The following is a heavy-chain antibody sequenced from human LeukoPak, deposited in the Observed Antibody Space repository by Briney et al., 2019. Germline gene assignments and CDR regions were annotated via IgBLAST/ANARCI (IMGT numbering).Heavy chain of an antibody. D-gene: IGHD2/OR15-2a*01. CDR1: VGNLSSYA. J-gene: IGHJ6*04. V-gene: IGHV1-69*06. CDR2: IIPIFGTA. CDR3: ARETLSSSNSGMDA. Sequence: SVKVSCKASVGNLSSYAISWVRQAPGQGLEWIGGIIPIFGTANYAQKFQGRVTITADKSTSTAYMELSSLRSEDTAVYYCARETLSSSNSGMDAWGKGTTVTVSS.